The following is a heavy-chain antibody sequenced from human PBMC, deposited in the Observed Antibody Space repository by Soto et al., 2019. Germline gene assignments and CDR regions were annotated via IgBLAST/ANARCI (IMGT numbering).Heavy chain of an antibody. CDR3: AKDRGVVVVAAKVVDYYYGMDV. D-gene: IGHD2-15*01. J-gene: IGHJ6*02. CDR2: ISYDGSNK. CDR1: GFTFSSYG. V-gene: IGHV3-30*18. Sequence: GGSLRLSCAASGFTFSSYGMHWVRQAPGKGLEWVAVISYDGSNKYYADSVKGRFTISRDNSKNTLYLQMNSLRAEDTAVYYCAKDRGVVVVAAKVVDYYYGMDVWGQGTTVTVSS.